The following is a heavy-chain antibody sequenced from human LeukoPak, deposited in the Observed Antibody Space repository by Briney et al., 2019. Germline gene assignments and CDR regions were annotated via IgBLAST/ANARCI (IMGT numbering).Heavy chain of an antibody. CDR2: INHSGST. J-gene: IGHJ6*03. D-gene: IGHD2-15*01. Sequence: SETLSLTCAVYGGSFSGYYWSWIRQPPGKGLEWIGEINHSGSTNYNPSLKSRVTISVDTSKNQFSLKLSSVTAADTAVYYCARGEGGYCSGGSCFQYYYYYMDVWGKGTTVTISS. CDR1: GGSFSGYY. V-gene: IGHV4-34*01. CDR3: ARGEGGYCSGGSCFQYYYYYMDV.